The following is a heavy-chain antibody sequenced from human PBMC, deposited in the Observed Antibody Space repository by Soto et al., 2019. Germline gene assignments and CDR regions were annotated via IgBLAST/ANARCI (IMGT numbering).Heavy chain of an antibody. CDR1: GFTFSSYW. Sequence: GGSLRLSCAASGFTFSSYWMSWVRQAPGKGLEWVANIKQDGSEKYYVDSVKGRFTISRDNAKNSLYLQRNSLRAEDTGVYYCARAPTPGYCSSTSCYAEYYYYMDVWGKGTTVTVSS. CDR3: ARAPTPGYCSSTSCYAEYYYYMDV. J-gene: IGHJ6*03. CDR2: IKQDGSEK. D-gene: IGHD2-2*01. V-gene: IGHV3-7*01.